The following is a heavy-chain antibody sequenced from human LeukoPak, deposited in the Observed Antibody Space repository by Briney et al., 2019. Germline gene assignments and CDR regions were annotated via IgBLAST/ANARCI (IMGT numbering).Heavy chain of an antibody. J-gene: IGHJ6*02. D-gene: IGHD5-18*01. Sequence: QSGGSLRLSCAASGFTFSSYGMHWVRQAPGKGLEWVAVIWYDGSNKYYAGSVKGRFTISRDNSKNTLYLQMNSLRVEDTAVYYCAREYTAMARTYYYYGMDVWGQGTTVTVSS. V-gene: IGHV3-33*01. CDR1: GFTFSSYG. CDR3: AREYTAMARTYYYYGMDV. CDR2: IWYDGSNK.